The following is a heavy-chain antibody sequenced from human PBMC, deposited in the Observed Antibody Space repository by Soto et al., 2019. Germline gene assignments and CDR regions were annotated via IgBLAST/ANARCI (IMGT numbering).Heavy chain of an antibody. V-gene: IGHV3-23*01. Sequence: GGSLRLSCAASGFTFSSYAMSWVRQAPGKGLEWVPAISGSGGSTYYADSVKGRFTISRDNSKNTLYLQMNSLRAEDTAVYYCAADLYYDSSGYYSEISYYFDYWGQGTLVTVSS. D-gene: IGHD3-22*01. CDR3: AADLYYDSSGYYSEISYYFDY. J-gene: IGHJ4*02. CDR1: GFTFSSYA. CDR2: ISGSGGST.